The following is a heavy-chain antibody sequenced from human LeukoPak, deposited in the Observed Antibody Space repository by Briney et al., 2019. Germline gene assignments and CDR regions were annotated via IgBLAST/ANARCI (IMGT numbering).Heavy chain of an antibody. D-gene: IGHD5-12*01. CDR3: AIWLGPSYYYYYMDV. V-gene: IGHV1-69*13. J-gene: IGHJ6*03. CDR1: GGTFSSYA. Sequence: VASVKVSCKASGGTFSSYAISWVRQAPGQGLEWMGGIIPIFGTANYAQKFQGRVTITADESTSTAYMELSSLRSEDTAVYYCAIWLGPSYYYYYMDVWGKGTTVTVSS. CDR2: IIPIFGTA.